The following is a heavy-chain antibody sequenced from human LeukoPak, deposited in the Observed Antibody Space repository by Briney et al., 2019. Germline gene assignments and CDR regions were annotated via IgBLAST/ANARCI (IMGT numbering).Heavy chain of an antibody. Sequence: GASVKVSCKASGGTFSSYAISWVRQAPGQGLEWMGGIIPIFGTANYAQKFQGRVTITADESTSTAYMELSSLRSEDTAVYYCARGDYYGSGSYFSWFDPWGQGTLVTVSS. CDR1: GGTFSSYA. V-gene: IGHV1-69*13. J-gene: IGHJ5*02. D-gene: IGHD3-10*01. CDR2: IIPIFGTA. CDR3: ARGDYYGSGSYFSWFDP.